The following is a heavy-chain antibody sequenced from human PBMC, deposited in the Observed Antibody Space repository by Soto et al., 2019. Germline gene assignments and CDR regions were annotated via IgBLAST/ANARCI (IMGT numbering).Heavy chain of an antibody. CDR1: GFNFNVHG. D-gene: IGHD5-18*01. V-gene: IGHV1-3*01. CDR2: IGVSGNT. Sequence: ASVKVSCKTSGFNFNVHGINWVRQAPGHSLEWLGWIGVSGNTAFSQKFQGRVTLTRDPSATTAYMEMNGLKSEDTAIYYCARALGSPWIQVKFESWGLG. J-gene: IGHJ4*02. CDR3: ARALGSPWIQVKFES.